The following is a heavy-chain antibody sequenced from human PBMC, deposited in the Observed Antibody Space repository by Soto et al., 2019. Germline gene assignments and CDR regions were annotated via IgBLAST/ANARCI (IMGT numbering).Heavy chain of an antibody. CDR3: ARPQLVLYYYGMDV. CDR2: ISSSSSYI. Sequence: GGSLRLSCAASGFTFSSYSMNWVRQAPGKGLEWVSSISSSSSYIYYADSVKGRFTISRDNAKNSLYLQMNSLRAEDTAVYYCARPQLVLYYYGMDVWGHGTLVTVSS. D-gene: IGHD6-13*01. V-gene: IGHV3-21*01. J-gene: IGHJ6*02. CDR1: GFTFSSYS.